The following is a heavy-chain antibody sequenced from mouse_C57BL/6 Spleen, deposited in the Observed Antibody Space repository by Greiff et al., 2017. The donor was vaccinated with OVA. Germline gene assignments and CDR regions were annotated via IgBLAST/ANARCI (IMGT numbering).Heavy chain of an antibody. CDR1: GFSLTSYG. V-gene: IGHV2-2*01. CDR3: ARKGGWLLPLYYAMDY. D-gene: IGHD2-3*01. CDR2: IWSGGST. J-gene: IGHJ4*01. Sequence: VQLVESGPGLVQPSQSLSITCTVSGFSLTSYGVHWVRQSPGKGLEWLGVIWSGGSTDYNAAFISRLSISKDNSKSQVFFKMNSLQADDTAIYYCARKGGWLLPLYYAMDYWGQGTSVTVSS.